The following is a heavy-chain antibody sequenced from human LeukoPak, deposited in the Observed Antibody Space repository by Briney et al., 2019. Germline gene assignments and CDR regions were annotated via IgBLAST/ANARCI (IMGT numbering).Heavy chain of an antibody. Sequence: PGGSLRLSCAASGFTFSSYGMHWVRQAPGKGLEWVAVRWYDGSNKYYADSVKGRFTISRDNSKNTLYLQMNSLRAEDTAVYYCPRENSSSSLDYWGQGTLVTVSS. V-gene: IGHV3-33*01. D-gene: IGHD6-6*01. J-gene: IGHJ4*02. CDR1: GFTFSSYG. CDR3: PRENSSSSLDY. CDR2: RWYDGSNK.